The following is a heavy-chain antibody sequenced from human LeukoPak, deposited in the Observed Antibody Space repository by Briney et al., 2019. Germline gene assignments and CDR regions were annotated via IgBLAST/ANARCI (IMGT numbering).Heavy chain of an antibody. V-gene: IGHV1-8*01. CDR1: GYTFTSYD. CDR2: MNPNSGNT. CDR3: ARAPYYYDSSGHYSFDY. J-gene: IGHJ4*02. D-gene: IGHD3-22*01. Sequence: ASVKVSCKASGYTFTSYDINWVRQATGQGLEWMGWMNPNSGNTGYAQKFQGRVTMTRNTSISTAYMELSSLRSEDTAVYYCARAPYYYDSSGHYSFDYWGQGTLVTVSS.